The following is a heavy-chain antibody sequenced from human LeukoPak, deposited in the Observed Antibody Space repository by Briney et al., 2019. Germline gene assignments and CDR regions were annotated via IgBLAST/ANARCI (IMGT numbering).Heavy chain of an antibody. CDR2: IRNDGTNK. CDR1: GFSFSSHG. J-gene: IGHJ4*02. D-gene: IGHD2/OR15-2a*01. CDR3: AKDRVLTSMTIFDY. V-gene: IGHV3-30*02. Sequence: GGSLRLSCAASGFSFSSHGMHWVRQAPGKGLEWVSFIRNDGTNKFYADSVKGRFTISRDNSKNTLYLQMDSLRGEDTAVYYCAKDRVLTSMTIFDYWGQGTLVTVSS.